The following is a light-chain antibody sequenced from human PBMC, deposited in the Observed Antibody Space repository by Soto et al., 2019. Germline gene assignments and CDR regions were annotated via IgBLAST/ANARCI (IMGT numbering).Light chain of an antibody. J-gene: IGKJ1*01. CDR1: QSVSSRY. CDR2: GAS. V-gene: IGKV3-20*01. CDR3: QQYGSSPPWT. Sequence: ELVLTQSPGTLSLSPGERATLSCRASQSVSSRYLAWYQQKPGQAPRLLIYGASSRATGIPDRFSGSGSGTDFTLTISRLEPEDCAVYYCQQYGSSPPWTFGQGTKVDSK.